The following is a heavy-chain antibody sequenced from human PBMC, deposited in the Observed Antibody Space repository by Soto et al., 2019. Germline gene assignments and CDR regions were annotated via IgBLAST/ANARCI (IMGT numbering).Heavy chain of an antibody. Sequence: PGGAVRLSCAASGFTFSIYAMSWVRQAPGRGLKWISSISDSGGSTYYADSVKGRFTISRDNSKNTLYLQMNSLRAEDTAVYYCAKDPRPYGDYAYWGQGTLVTVSS. V-gene: IGHV3-23*01. D-gene: IGHD4-17*01. CDR2: ISDSGGST. CDR1: GFTFSIYA. CDR3: AKDPRPYGDYAY. J-gene: IGHJ4*02.